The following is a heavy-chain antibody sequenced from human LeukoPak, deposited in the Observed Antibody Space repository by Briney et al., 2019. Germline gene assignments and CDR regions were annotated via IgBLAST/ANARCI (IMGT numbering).Heavy chain of an antibody. J-gene: IGHJ4*02. V-gene: IGHV3-74*01. CDR1: GFTFSSYW. Sequence: GGSLRLSCAASGFTFSSYWMHWVCQAPGKGPVWVSRINSDGSSTSYADSVKGRFTISRDNAKNTLYLQMNSLRAEDTAVYYCAREADIAAAGFDYWGQGTLVTVSS. CDR2: INSDGSST. CDR3: AREADIAAAGFDY. D-gene: IGHD6-13*01.